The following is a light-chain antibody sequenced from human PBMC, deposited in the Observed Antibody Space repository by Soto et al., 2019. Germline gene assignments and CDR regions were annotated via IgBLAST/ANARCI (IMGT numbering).Light chain of an antibody. CDR3: QQYGSSPIT. CDR1: QSVSSN. Sequence: EIAMTQSPATLSVSPGESATLSSRASQSVSSNLAWYQQKPGQAPRLIILGASTRATGIPARFSGSWSGTDCTLTIRGLEPEDAAVYYCQQYGSSPITLGQGTRLEI. J-gene: IGKJ5*01. V-gene: IGKV3-15*01. CDR2: GAS.